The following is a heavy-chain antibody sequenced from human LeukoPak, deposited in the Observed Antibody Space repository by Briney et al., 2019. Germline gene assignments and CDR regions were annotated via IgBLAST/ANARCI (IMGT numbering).Heavy chain of an antibody. Sequence: GGSLRLSCAASGFTVSRYYMSWVRQAPGKGLEWVSVFYIDGNTYYADSVRGRFTISRDNSKHTIYLQMNSLRAEDTAVYYCARGDGYNFFDSWGQGTLVTVSS. D-gene: IGHD5-24*01. J-gene: IGHJ4*02. CDR3: ARGDGYNFFDS. CDR1: GFTVSRYY. V-gene: IGHV3-66*01. CDR2: FYIDGNT.